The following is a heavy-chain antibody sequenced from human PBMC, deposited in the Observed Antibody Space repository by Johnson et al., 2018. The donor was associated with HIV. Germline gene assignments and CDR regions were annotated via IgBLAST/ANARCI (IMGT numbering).Heavy chain of an antibody. CDR1: GFTFSSYA. CDR3: ARDQYSTSDDDAFDI. D-gene: IGHD6-6*01. V-gene: IGHV3-30*04. J-gene: IGHJ3*02. CDR2: ISYDGSDK. Sequence: QMQLVESGGGVVQPGRSLRLSCAASGFTFSSYAMHWVRQAPAKGLEWVAVISYDGSDKYYADSVKGRFTISRDNAKNSLYLQMNSLRAEDTALYYCARDQYSTSDDDAFDIWGQGTMVTVSS.